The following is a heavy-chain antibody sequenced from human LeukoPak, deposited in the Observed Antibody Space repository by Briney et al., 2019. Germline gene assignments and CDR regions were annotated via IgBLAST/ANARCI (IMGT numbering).Heavy chain of an antibody. CDR2: IIPIFGTA. D-gene: IGHD7-27*01. J-gene: IGHJ4*02. Sequence: ASVKVSCKASGDTFNNYAISWVRQAPGQGLEWMGGIIPIFGTANYAQKFQGRVTITADESTSTAYMELSSLRSEDTAVYYCARDRGGPLTGDYWGQGTLVTVSS. CDR3: ARDRGGPLTGDY. V-gene: IGHV1-69*13. CDR1: GDTFNNYA.